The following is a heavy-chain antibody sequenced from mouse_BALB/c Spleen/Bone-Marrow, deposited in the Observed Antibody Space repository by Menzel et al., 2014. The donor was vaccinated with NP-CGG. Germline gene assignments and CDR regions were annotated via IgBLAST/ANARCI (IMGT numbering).Heavy chain of an antibody. CDR3: NEGYGNYGY. J-gene: IGHJ2*01. CDR1: GFNIKDYY. CDR2: IDPENGDT. D-gene: IGHD2-10*02. V-gene: IGHV14-4*02. Sequence: VQLQQSGAGLVRSGASVKLSCTASGFNIKDYYMHWVKQRPEQGLEWIGWIDPENGDTEYAPKFQGKATMTADTSSNTAYLQLSSLTSEDTAVYYCNEGYGNYGYWGQGTTLTVSS.